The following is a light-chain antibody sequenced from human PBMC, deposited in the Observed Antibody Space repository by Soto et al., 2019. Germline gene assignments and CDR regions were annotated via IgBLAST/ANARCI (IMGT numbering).Light chain of an antibody. CDR3: LQSYSAPRA. V-gene: IGKV1-39*01. CDR1: QSISIY. Sequence: IQMTQSPSSLSASVGDRVTITCRASQSISIYLNWYQQKPGKAPHLLIYAASNLHSGVPSRFSGSGSGTDFTLTINSLQPADFATYYCLQSYSAPRAFGQGTKVEIK. J-gene: IGKJ1*01. CDR2: AAS.